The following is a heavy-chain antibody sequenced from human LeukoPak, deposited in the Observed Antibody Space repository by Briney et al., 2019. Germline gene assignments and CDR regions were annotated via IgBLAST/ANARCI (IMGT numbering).Heavy chain of an antibody. CDR1: GGSISSYY. Sequence: SETLSLTCTVSGGSISSYYWSWIRQPAGKGLEWIGRIYTSGSTNYNPSLKSRVTMSVDTSKNQFSLKLSSVTAADTAVYYCARVRSGYSSSSNAFDIWGQGTMVTVSS. V-gene: IGHV4-4*07. J-gene: IGHJ3*02. D-gene: IGHD6-6*01. CDR2: IYTSGST. CDR3: ARVRSGYSSSSNAFDI.